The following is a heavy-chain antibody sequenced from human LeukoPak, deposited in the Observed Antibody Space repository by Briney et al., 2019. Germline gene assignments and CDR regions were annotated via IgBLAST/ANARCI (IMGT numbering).Heavy chain of an antibody. Sequence: SQTLSLTCVISGDSVSSNSVAWNWIRQSPSRGLEWLGRTYYRSKWYNESAMSVRSLISINPDTSKNQFSLQSNSVTPDDTAVYYCARGDSTGWYDFDYWGQGTLVTVSS. CDR2: TYYRSKWYN. V-gene: IGHV6-1*01. J-gene: IGHJ4*02. CDR3: ARGDSTGWYDFDY. D-gene: IGHD6-19*01. CDR1: GDSVSSNSVA.